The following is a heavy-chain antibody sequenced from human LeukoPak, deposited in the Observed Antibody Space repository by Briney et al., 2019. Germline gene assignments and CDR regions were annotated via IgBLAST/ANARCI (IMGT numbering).Heavy chain of an antibody. CDR3: TSQLQLLTFFDY. D-gene: IGHD6-13*01. J-gene: IGHJ4*02. CDR2: IRSEAYGGTT. Sequence: GGSLRLSCTASGFSFGDYSMNWVRQAPGKGLEWVGFIRSEAYGGTTQYAASVKGRFTISRDDSKSIAYLQMNSLKTEDTAEYYCTSQLQLLTFFDYWGQGTLVTVSS. V-gene: IGHV3-49*04. CDR1: GFSFGDYS.